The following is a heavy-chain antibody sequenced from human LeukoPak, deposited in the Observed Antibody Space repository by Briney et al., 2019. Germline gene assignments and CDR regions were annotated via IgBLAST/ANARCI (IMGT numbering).Heavy chain of an antibody. CDR1: GFTFDDYG. CDR2: INWNGGST. CDR3: AKDPAAAEYYYYMDV. D-gene: IGHD6-13*01. J-gene: IGHJ6*03. V-gene: IGHV3-20*04. Sequence: GGSLRLSCAASGFTFDDYGMSWVRQAPGKGLEWVSGINWNGGSTGYADSVKGRFTISRDNAKNTLYLQMNSLRAEDTAVYYCAKDPAAAEYYYYMDVWGKGTTVTISS.